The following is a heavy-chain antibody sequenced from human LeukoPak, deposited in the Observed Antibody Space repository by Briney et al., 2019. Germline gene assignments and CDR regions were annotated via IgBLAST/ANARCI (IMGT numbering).Heavy chain of an antibody. CDR3: ATGSRPVWFVGDFDY. J-gene: IGHJ4*02. Sequence: SVKVSCKASGGTFSSYAISWVRQAPGQGFEWMGGIIPIFGTANYAQKFQGRVTITTDESTSTAYMELSSLSSEDTAVYYCATGSRPVWFVGDFDYWGQGTLVTVSS. CDR2: IIPIFGTA. D-gene: IGHD3-10*01. CDR1: GGTFSSYA. V-gene: IGHV1-69*05.